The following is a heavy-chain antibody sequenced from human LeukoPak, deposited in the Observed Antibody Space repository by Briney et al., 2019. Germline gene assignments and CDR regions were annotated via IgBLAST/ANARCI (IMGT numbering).Heavy chain of an antibody. D-gene: IGHD3-22*01. Sequence: SETLSLTCAVSGGSISSGDYYWSWIRQPPGKGLEWVGYIDYSGSTYYNPSLKSRVTISVDTSKNQFSLKLSSVTAADTAVYYCARQAGITMIVVVWAFDIWGQGTMVTVSS. V-gene: IGHV4-30-4*08. CDR3: ARQAGITMIVVVWAFDI. CDR2: IDYSGST. CDR1: GGSISSGDYY. J-gene: IGHJ3*02.